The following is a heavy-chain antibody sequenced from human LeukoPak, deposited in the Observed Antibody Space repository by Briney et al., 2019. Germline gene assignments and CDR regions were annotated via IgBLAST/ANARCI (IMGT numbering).Heavy chain of an antibody. V-gene: IGHV3-73*01. CDR3: ARGLIYYDGLFDY. CDR1: GLRFIDAW. CDR2: IRSKANSYAT. J-gene: IGHJ4*02. D-gene: IGHD3-22*01. Sequence: GGSLRLSCAVSGLRFIDAWVDWVRQAPGKGLEWVGRIRSKANSYATAYAASVKGRFSISRDDSKNTLYLQMNSLRAEDTAVYYCARGLIYYDGLFDYWGQGTLVTVSS.